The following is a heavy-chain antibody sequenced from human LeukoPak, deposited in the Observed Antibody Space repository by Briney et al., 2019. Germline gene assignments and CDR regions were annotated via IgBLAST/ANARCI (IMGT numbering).Heavy chain of an antibody. V-gene: IGHV1-69*13. CDR3: AREIQLWSTSPHPRTHFDY. Sequence: ASVKVSCKASGGTFSSCAISWVRQAPGQGLEWMGGIIPIFGTANYAQKFQGRVTITADESTSTAYMELSSLRSEDTAVYYCAREIQLWSTSPHPRTHFDYWGQGTLVTVSS. CDR1: GGTFSSCA. CDR2: IIPIFGTA. D-gene: IGHD5-18*01. J-gene: IGHJ4*02.